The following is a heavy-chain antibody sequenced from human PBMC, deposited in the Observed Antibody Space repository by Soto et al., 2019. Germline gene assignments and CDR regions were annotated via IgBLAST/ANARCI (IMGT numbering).Heavy chain of an antibody. V-gene: IGHV3-48*01. CDR3: ARDPGDPWLDTAMVISNWFDP. CDR1: GFTFSSYS. J-gene: IGHJ5*02. Sequence: PGGSLRLSCAASGFTFSSYSMNWVRQAPGKGLEWVSYISSSSSTIYYADSVKGRFTISRDNAKNSLYLQMNSLRAEDTAVYYCARDPGDPWLDTAMVISNWFDPWGQGTLVTVSS. D-gene: IGHD5-18*01. CDR2: ISSSSSTI.